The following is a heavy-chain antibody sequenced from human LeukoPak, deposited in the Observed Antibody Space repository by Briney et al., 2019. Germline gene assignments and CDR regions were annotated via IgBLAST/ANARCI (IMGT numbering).Heavy chain of an antibody. Sequence: ASVKVSCKASGYTFTGYYMHWVRQAPGQGLEWMGWINPNSGGTNYAQKFQGRVTMTRDTSISTAYMELSRLRSDDTAVYYCAAEPHSGSYYRHPSWGQGTLVTVSS. CDR1: GYTFTGYY. CDR3: AAEPHSGSYYRHPS. CDR2: INPNSGGT. D-gene: IGHD1-26*01. V-gene: IGHV1-2*02. J-gene: IGHJ4*02.